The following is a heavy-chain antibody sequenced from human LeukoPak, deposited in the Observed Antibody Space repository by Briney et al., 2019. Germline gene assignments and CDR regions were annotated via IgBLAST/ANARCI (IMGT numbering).Heavy chain of an antibody. Sequence: PSETLSLTCTVSGGSISSYYWSRIRQPPGKGLEWIGYIYYSGSTNYNPSLKSRVTISVDTSKNQFSLKVSSVTAADTAVYYCARGSSWSYYFDYWGQGTLVTVSS. CDR2: IYYSGST. D-gene: IGHD6-13*01. CDR3: ARGSSWSYYFDY. J-gene: IGHJ4*02. V-gene: IGHV4-59*08. CDR1: GGSISSYY.